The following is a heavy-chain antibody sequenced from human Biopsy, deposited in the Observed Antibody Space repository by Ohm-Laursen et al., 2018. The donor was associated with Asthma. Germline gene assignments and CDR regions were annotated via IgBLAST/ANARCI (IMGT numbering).Heavy chain of an antibody. CDR1: GGSISSSSYY. Sequence: GTLSLTCTVSGGSISSSSYYWGWIRQPPGKGLEWIGSIYYNGRTYYNPSLKSRVTISVDTSKNQFSLRLNSVTAADTAAYYCARGPNYHGSGRAPIGMDVWGQGTTVTVSS. V-gene: IGHV4-39*07. CDR3: ARGPNYHGSGRAPIGMDV. J-gene: IGHJ6*02. D-gene: IGHD3-10*01. CDR2: IYYNGRT.